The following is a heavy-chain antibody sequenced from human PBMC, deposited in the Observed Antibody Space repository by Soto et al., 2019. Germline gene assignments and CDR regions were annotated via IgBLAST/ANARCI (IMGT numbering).Heavy chain of an antibody. D-gene: IGHD2-15*01. Sequence: SETLSLTCSVSGGSISSFTYYWGWIRQPPGKGLEWIGTVYYNENTYYNPSLKSRVTITVDTAKNQFSLNLRSVTAADTAVYYCARGPDCSGGSCYSVSWFDPWGQGTLVTVSS. CDR2: VYYNENT. CDR1: GGSISSFTYY. CDR3: ARGPDCSGGSCYSVSWFDP. V-gene: IGHV4-39*07. J-gene: IGHJ5*02.